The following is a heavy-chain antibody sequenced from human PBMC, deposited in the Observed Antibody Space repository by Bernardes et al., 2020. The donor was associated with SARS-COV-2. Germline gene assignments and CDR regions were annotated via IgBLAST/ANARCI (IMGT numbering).Heavy chain of an antibody. Sequence: GGSLRLSCAASGFTFDDYGMSWVRQVPGKGLEWVSGINRNGGSTGYADSVRGRFTISRDNGKDTVYLQMNSLRVDDTARYYCARDVSPFGHNSGDIWGPGTMVTVSS. D-gene: IGHD2-21*01. J-gene: IGHJ3*02. CDR2: INRNGGST. V-gene: IGHV3-20*04. CDR1: GFTFDDYG. CDR3: ARDVSPFGHNSGDI.